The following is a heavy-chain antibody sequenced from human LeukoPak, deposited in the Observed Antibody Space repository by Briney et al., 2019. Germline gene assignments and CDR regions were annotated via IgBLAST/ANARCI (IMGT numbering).Heavy chain of an antibody. CDR1: GFTFDDYA. V-gene: IGHV3-23*01. CDR2: ISGSGGST. Sequence: QPGGFLRLSCAASGFTFDDYAMPWVRQAPGKGLEWVSAISGSGGSTYYADSVKGRFTISRDNSKNTLYLQMNSLRAEDTAVYYCAKDPPRDYYDSSGYPTIDYWGQGTLVTVSS. CDR3: AKDPPRDYYDSSGYPTIDY. J-gene: IGHJ4*02. D-gene: IGHD3-22*01.